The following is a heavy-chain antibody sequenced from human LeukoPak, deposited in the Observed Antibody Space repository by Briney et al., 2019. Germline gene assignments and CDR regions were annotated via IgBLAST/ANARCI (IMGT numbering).Heavy chain of an antibody. J-gene: IGHJ4*02. CDR2: IYSGGST. CDR1: GFTVSSNY. CDR3: ASRYGANLPFED. V-gene: IGHV3-53*01. D-gene: IGHD4/OR15-4a*01. Sequence: GGSLRLSCAASGFTVSSNYMSWVRQAPGKGLEWVSVIYSGGSTYYADSVKGRFTISRDNSKNTLYLQMNSLRAEDTAVYYCASRYGANLPFEDWGQGALVTVSS.